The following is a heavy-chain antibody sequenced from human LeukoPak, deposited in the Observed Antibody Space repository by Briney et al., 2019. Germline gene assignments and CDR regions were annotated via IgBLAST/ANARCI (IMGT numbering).Heavy chain of an antibody. CDR1: GFTFSDYY. Sequence: GGTLRLSCAASGFTFSDYYMTWIRQAPGKGLEWVSYISSSGITIYYTDSVKGRFTISRDNAKNSLSLQMHSLRAEDTAVYYCARGVKYYYYYMDVWGKGTTVTV. CDR2: ISSSGITI. V-gene: IGHV3-11*04. J-gene: IGHJ6*03. CDR3: ARGVKYYYYYMDV.